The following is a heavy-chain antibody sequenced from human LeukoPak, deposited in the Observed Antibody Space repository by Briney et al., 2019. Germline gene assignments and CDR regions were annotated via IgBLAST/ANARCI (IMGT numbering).Heavy chain of an antibody. V-gene: IGHV4-39*01. J-gene: IGHJ4*02. D-gene: IGHD3-22*01. CDR2: IYYSGST. Sequence: NASVTLSLTRSVSGGSISSSSYYWGWIRQPPGKGLEGIGSIYYSGSTYYNPSLKSRVTISVDTSKNQFSLKLSSVTAADTAVYYCAIKATDYYDSSGFDYWGQGTLVSVSS. CDR1: GGSISSSSYY. CDR3: AIKATDYYDSSGFDY.